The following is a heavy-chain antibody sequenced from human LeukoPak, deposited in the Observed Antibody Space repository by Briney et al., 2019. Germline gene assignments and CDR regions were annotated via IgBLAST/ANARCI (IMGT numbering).Heavy chain of an antibody. CDR2: IYHSGST. Sequence: SGTLSLTCAVSGGSISSSNWWSWVRQPPGKGLEWIGEIYHSGSTNYNPSLKSRVTISVDKSKNQFPLKLSSVTAADTAVYYCARVPFTYYYDSSGFNWGQGTLVTVSS. CDR1: GGSISSSNW. V-gene: IGHV4-4*02. D-gene: IGHD3-22*01. CDR3: ARVPFTYYYDSSGFN. J-gene: IGHJ4*02.